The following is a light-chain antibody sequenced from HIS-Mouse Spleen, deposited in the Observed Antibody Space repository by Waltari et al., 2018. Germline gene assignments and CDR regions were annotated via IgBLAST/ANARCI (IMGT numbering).Light chain of an antibody. CDR2: DVS. CDR1: SSDVGGYNY. CDR3: CSYAGSYV. Sequence: QSALTQPRSVSGSPGQAVTISCNGTSSDVGGYNYVSWYQQHPGKAPKLMIYDVSKRPSGVPDRFSGSKSGNTASLTISGLQAEDEADYYCCSYAGSYVFGGGTKLTVL. V-gene: IGLV2-11*01. J-gene: IGLJ2*01.